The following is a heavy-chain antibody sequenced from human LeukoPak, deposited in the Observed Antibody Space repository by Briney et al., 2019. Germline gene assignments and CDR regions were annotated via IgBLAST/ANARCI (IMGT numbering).Heavy chain of an antibody. CDR3: VRDRYYYDSSGYYSYYFDY. CDR1: GFTFSSYW. CDR2: IKQDGSEK. D-gene: IGHD3-22*01. J-gene: IGHJ4*02. V-gene: IGHV3-7*05. Sequence: GGSLRLSCAASGFTFSSYWMSWVRQAPGKGLEWVANIKQDGSEKYYVDSVKGRFTISRDNAKNSLYLQMNSLRAEDTAVYYCVRDRYYYDSSGYYSYYFDYWGQGTLVTVSS.